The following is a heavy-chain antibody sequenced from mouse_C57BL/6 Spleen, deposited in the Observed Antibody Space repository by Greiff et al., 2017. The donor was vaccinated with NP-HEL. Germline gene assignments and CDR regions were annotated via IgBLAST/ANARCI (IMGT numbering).Heavy chain of an antibody. J-gene: IGHJ2*01. Sequence: QVQLKQPGAELVKPGASVKLSCKASGYTFTSYWMHWVKQRPGQGLEWIGMIHPNSGSTNYNEKFKSKATLTVDKSSSTAYMQLSSLTSEDSAVYYCTFITTVGDYFDYWGQGTTLTVSS. CDR2: IHPNSGST. D-gene: IGHD1-1*01. CDR3: TFITTVGDYFDY. CDR1: GYTFTSYW. V-gene: IGHV1-64*01.